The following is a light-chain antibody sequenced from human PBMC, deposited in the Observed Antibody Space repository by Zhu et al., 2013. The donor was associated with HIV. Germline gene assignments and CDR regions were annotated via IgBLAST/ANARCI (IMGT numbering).Light chain of an antibody. J-gene: IGKJ3*01. CDR2: DAS. CDR3: QQFNTYPFT. Sequence: IQMTQSPSSVSASVGDRVTITCRASQGIRSALAWHQQKPGKAPKLLIYDASSLESGVPSRFSGSGSGTDFTLTISTLQPEDFASYYCQQFNTYPFTFGPGTKVDLK. CDR1: QGIRSA. V-gene: IGKV1-13*02.